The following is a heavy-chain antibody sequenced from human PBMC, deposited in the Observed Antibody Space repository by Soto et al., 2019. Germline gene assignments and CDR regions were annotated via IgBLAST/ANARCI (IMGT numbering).Heavy chain of an antibody. D-gene: IGHD3-9*01. CDR2: IYYSGST. CDR3: ARILTGEEY. CDR1: GGSISSSSYY. J-gene: IGHJ4*02. V-gene: IGHV4-39*01. Sequence: LSLTCTVSGGSISSSSYYWGWIRQPPGKGLEWIGSIYYSGSTYYNPSLKSRVTISVDTSKNQFSLKLSSVTAADTAVYYCARILTGEEYWGQGTLVTVSS.